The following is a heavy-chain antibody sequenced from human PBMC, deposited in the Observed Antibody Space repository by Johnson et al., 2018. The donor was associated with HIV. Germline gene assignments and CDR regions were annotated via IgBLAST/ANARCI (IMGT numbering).Heavy chain of an antibody. J-gene: IGHJ3*02. CDR2: IYSGGST. D-gene: IGHD6-13*01. V-gene: IGHV3-66*01. Sequence: VQLVESGGGLVQPGGSPRLSCVVSGFTVSSNYMSWVRQAPGKGLEWVSVIYSGGSTSYADSVKGRFTISRDNSNNTLYLQMNSLKPEDTAVYFCARDIARRGGAAFDIWGQGTMVTVSS. CDR3: ARDIARRGGAAFDI. CDR1: GFTVSSNY.